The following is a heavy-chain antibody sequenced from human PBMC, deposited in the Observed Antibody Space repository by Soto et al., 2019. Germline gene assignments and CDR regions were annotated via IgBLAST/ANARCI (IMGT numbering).Heavy chain of an antibody. V-gene: IGHV4-59*01. CDR2: IYYSGST. J-gene: IGHJ4*02. Sequence: SETLSLTCTVSSGSISSYYWSWIRQPPGKGLEWIGYIYYSGSTNYNPSLKSRVTISVDTSKNQFSLKLSSVTAADTAVYYCARHKRSSGAFDYWGQGTLVTVS. CDR1: SGSISSYY. CDR3: ARHKRSSGAFDY. D-gene: IGHD2-15*01.